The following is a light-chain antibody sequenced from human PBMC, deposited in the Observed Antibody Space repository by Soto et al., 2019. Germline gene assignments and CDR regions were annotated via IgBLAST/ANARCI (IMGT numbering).Light chain of an antibody. J-gene: IGKJ1*01. Sequence: DIQMTQSPSSLSASVGDRVTITCRASQSITGYLNWYQQKPGKVPKLLIYAASTLQSGVPSRFSGSGSGTDFTLTLRSLQAEDSATYCCQQSFIAPWTFCQGNKVEIK. V-gene: IGKV1-39*01. CDR3: QQSFIAPWT. CDR2: AAS. CDR1: QSITGY.